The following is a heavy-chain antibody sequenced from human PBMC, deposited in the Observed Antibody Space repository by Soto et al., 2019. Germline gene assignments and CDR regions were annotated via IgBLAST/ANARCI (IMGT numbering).Heavy chain of an antibody. V-gene: IGHV3-7*03. Sequence: EVQLVESGGDLVQPGGSLRLSCVASGFTFSPYWMSWVRQALGRGLQWVATINNDGSEKYYADSVKGRFTISRDNARDSLYLQLTSLRAEDTAIYYCARGSNQDYWGQGPLVAVSS. CDR2: INNDGSEK. CDR1: GFTFSPYW. D-gene: IGHD2-8*01. CDR3: ARGSNQDY. J-gene: IGHJ4*02.